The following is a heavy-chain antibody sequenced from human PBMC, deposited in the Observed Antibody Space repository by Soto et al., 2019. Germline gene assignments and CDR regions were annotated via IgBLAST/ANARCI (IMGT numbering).Heavy chain of an antibody. J-gene: IGHJ6*03. CDR1: GGSFSGYY. CDR3: ARESGGGCSSTSCPLGYYYYMDV. V-gene: IGHV4-34*01. D-gene: IGHD2-2*01. CDR2: INHSGST. Sequence: SETLSLTCAVYGGSFSGYYWSWIRQPPGKGLEWIGEINHSGSTNYNPSLKSRVTISVDTSKNQFSLKLSSVTAADTAVYYCARESGGGCSSTSCPLGYYYYMDVWGKGTTVTVSS.